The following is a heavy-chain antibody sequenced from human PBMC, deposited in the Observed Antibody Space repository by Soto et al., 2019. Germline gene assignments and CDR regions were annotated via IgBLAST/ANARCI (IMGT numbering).Heavy chain of an antibody. CDR2: ISGSGGST. CDR3: AKAGYCSTATCATRYYYMDV. Sequence: GGSLRLSCAASGFTFSSYAMGWVRQAPGKGLEWVSAISGSGGSTYYADSVKGRFTISRDNSKNTLYLQMNSLRAEDTAVYYCAKAGYCSTATCATRYYYMDVCGKGTTVTVSS. D-gene: IGHD2-2*01. V-gene: IGHV3-23*01. CDR1: GFTFSSYA. J-gene: IGHJ6*03.